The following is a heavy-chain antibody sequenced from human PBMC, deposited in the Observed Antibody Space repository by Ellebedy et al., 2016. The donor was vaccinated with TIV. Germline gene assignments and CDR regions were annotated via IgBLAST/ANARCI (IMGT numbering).Heavy chain of an antibody. D-gene: IGHD1-26*01. V-gene: IGHV3-33*08. CDR1: GFTFSSYG. J-gene: IGHJ4*02. Sequence: PGGSLRLSCAASGFTFSSYGMHWVRQAPGKGLEWVAVIWYDGGNKYYAHSVKGRFTIPRDNSKNTLYLQMNSLGAEDTAVYYCARGGSYYADYWGQGTLVTVSS. CDR2: IWYDGGNK. CDR3: ARGGSYYADY.